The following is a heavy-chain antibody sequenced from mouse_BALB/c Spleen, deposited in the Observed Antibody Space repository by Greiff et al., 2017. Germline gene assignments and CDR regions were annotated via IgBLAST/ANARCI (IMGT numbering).Heavy chain of an antibody. D-gene: IGHD2-10*01. V-gene: IGHV2-6-7*01. CDR1: GFSLTGYG. CDR3: ARTYYGNYWYFDV. CDR2: IWGDGST. J-gene: IGHJ1*01. Sequence: VQLQQSGPGLVAPSQSLSITCTVSGFSLTGYGVNWVRQPPGKGLEWLGMIWGDGSTDYNSAHKSRLSISKDNSKSHVFLKMNSLQTDDTARYYCARTYYGNYWYFDVWGAGTTVTVSS.